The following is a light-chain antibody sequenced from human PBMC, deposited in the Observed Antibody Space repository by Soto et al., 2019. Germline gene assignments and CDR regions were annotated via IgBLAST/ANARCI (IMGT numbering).Light chain of an antibody. CDR1: QSVTNW. J-gene: IGKJ4*01. V-gene: IGKV1-5*01. Sequence: DIQMTQSPSTLSASVGDRVTITCRASQSVTNWLAWYQQKPGKAPKLLIFDASSLQSGVPSRFSGGGSGTEFTLSISSLQPDDFATYYCQLYDGHSPFTLGGGTKVDIK. CDR3: QLYDGHSPFT. CDR2: DAS.